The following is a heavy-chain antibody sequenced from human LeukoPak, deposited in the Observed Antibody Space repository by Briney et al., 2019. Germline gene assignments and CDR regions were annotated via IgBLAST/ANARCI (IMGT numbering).Heavy chain of an antibody. Sequence: ASVKVSCKASGYTFTSYDINWGRQATGQGLEWMGWMNPNSGNTGYAQKLQGRVTMTTDTSTSTAYMELRSLRSDDTAVYYCARMDTNRVFAYWGQGTLVTVSS. J-gene: IGHJ4*02. CDR3: ARMDTNRVFAY. CDR2: MNPNSGNT. CDR1: GYTFTSYD. D-gene: IGHD5-18*01. V-gene: IGHV1-8*01.